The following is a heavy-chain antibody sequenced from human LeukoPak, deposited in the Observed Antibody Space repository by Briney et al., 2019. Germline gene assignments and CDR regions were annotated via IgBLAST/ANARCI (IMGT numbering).Heavy chain of an antibody. CDR2: ISSSSSSM. V-gene: IGHV3-48*01. CDR1: GFSFRSYS. CDR3: AKGGYSGYDYVDY. J-gene: IGHJ4*02. D-gene: IGHD5-12*01. Sequence: PGGSLRLSCAASGFSFRSYSMNWVRQAPGKGLEWVSYISSSSSSMYYADSVKGRFTISRDNSKNTLYLQMNSLRADDTAVYYCAKGGYSGYDYVDYWGQGTLVTVSS.